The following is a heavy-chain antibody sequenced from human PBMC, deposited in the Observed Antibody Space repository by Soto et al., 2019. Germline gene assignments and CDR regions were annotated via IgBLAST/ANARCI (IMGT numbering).Heavy chain of an antibody. V-gene: IGHV4-61*01. CDR3: ESGIGAAEPVDFQN. CDR2: IYYSGST. CDR1: GGTVSSCSYY. Sequence: SETLSLTCTVSGGTVSSCSYYWSWIRQPPGKGLEWIGYIYYSGSTNYNPSLKSRVTISVDTSKNQFSLKLSSLTAADTAVYYWESGIGAAEPVDFQNWGQAALVPVSS. D-gene: IGHD6-13*01. J-gene: IGHJ1*01.